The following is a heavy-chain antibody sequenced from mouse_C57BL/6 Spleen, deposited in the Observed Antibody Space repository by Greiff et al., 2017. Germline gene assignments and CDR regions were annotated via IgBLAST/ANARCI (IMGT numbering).Heavy chain of an antibody. V-gene: IGHV1-69*01. CDR1: GYTFTSYW. D-gene: IGHD1-1*01. CDR2: IDPSDSYT. CDR3: ARHYGSSPWYFDV. J-gene: IGHJ1*03. Sequence: QVQLQQPGAELVKPGASVKMSCKASGYTFTSYWITWVKQRPGQGLEWIGEIDPSDSYTNYNQQFKGKSTLTVDKSSSTAYMQLSSLTSEDSAVYYCARHYGSSPWYFDVWGTGTTVTVSS.